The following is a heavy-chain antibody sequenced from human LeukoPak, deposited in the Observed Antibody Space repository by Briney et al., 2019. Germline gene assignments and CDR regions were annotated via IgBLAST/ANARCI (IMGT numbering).Heavy chain of an antibody. J-gene: IGHJ4*02. V-gene: IGHV3-30-3*01. Sequence: GGSLRLSCAASGFTSSSYAMHWVRQAPGKGLEWVAVISSDGNNEYYADSVKGRFTISRDNSKNTLYLQMNSLRAEDTAMYYCARLETAMVTGEYYFDYWGQGTLVTVSS. CDR3: ARLETAMVTGEYYFDY. CDR1: GFTSSSYA. D-gene: IGHD5-18*01. CDR2: ISSDGNNE.